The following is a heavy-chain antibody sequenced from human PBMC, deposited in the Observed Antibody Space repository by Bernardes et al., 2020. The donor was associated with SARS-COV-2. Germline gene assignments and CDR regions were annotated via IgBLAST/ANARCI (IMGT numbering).Heavy chain of an antibody. CDR2: LDTDGSTT. CDR3: TRDIGGAASY. J-gene: IGHJ4*02. D-gene: IGHD1-26*01. Sequence: GSLTLSCPASGIIFISSWMHWVRQAPWKGLVWVSRLDTDGSTTNYADSVKGRFTISRDNAKNTLYLEMNSLRVEDTAVYYCTRDIGGAASYWGQGTLVTVSS. V-gene: IGHV3-74*01. CDR1: GIIFISSW.